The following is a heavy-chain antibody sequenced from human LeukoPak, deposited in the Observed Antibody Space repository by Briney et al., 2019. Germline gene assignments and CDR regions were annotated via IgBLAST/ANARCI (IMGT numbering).Heavy chain of an antibody. Sequence: SETLSLTCTVSGGSISSSSYYWGWIRQPPGKGLEWIGSIYYSGSTYYNPSLKSRVTISVDTSKNQFSLKLSSVTAADTAVYYCVESFDSSGINWFDPWGQGTLVTVSS. CDR1: GGSISSSSYY. D-gene: IGHD3-22*01. CDR2: IYYSGST. J-gene: IGHJ5*02. CDR3: VESFDSSGINWFDP. V-gene: IGHV4-39*07.